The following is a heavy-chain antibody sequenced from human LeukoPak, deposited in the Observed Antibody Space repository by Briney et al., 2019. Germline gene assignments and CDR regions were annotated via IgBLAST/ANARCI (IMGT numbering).Heavy chain of an antibody. CDR1: GLAFSSYA. CDR2: ISVASNT. J-gene: IGHJ4*02. V-gene: IGHV3-23*01. Sequence: GGSLRLSCAASGLAFSSYAMSWVRQAPGKGLEWVSTISVASNTFYADSVKGRSTIPRDNSRNTVYLQMTSLRADDTAVYYCADYGVSGVRNNFYWGQGTLVTVSS. CDR3: ADYGVSGVRNNFY. D-gene: IGHD3-3*01.